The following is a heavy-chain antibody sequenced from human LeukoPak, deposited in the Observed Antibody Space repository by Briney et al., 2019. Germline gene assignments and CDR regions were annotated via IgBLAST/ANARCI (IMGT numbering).Heavy chain of an antibody. Sequence: PGGSLRLSCAASGFTFSSYAMSWVRQAPGKGLEWVGRIKSKTDGGTTDYAAPVKGRFTISRDDSKNTLYLQMNSLKTEDTAVYYCTTDLPPYYGGQTGSVFDYWGQGTLVTVSS. CDR2: IKSKTDGGTT. CDR1: GFTFSSYA. CDR3: TTDLPPYYGGQTGSVFDY. D-gene: IGHD4-23*01. V-gene: IGHV3-15*01. J-gene: IGHJ4*02.